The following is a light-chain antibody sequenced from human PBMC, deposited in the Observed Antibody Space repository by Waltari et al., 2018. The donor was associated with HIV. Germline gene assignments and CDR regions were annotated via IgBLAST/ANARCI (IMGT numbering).Light chain of an antibody. CDR1: NSNIGSNP. CDR2: SSN. J-gene: IGLJ2*01. CDR3: AAWDDSLKGVI. Sequence: QSVLTQPPSASGTPGQGVTISCSGSNSNIGSNPVNWYQQLPETAPKLLIKSSNQRPSGVPDRFSASKSGTSASLAISGLQSEDESDYYCAAWDDSLKGVIFGGGTKLTVL. V-gene: IGLV1-44*01.